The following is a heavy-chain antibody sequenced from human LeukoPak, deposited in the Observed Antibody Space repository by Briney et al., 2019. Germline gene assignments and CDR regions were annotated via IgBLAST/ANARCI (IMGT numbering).Heavy chain of an antibody. CDR3: VRDEAWAFDI. CDR2: ISSSTNTI. Sequence: GGSLRLSCAASGFTFSSYSMNWVRQAPGKGLEWVSYISSSTNTIYYADSVKGRFTISRDNAKNSLYLQMNSLRAEDTAVYLCVRDEAWAFDIWGQGTTVIVSS. J-gene: IGHJ3*02. CDR1: GFTFSSYS. V-gene: IGHV3-48*01. D-gene: IGHD7-27*01.